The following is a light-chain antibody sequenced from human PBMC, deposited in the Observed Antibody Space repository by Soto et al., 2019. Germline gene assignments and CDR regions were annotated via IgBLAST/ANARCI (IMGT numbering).Light chain of an antibody. V-gene: IGKV3-11*01. Sequence: EIVLTHSLATLSLSLGERATLSCRASQTVGSYLAWFRQTPGQAPRLLIYDTSIRATGIPARFSGSGSGTDFTLTISSLEAEDFAVYYCQQRSDWPPTFGQGTKVDIK. CDR1: QTVGSY. CDR2: DTS. CDR3: QQRSDWPPT. J-gene: IGKJ1*01.